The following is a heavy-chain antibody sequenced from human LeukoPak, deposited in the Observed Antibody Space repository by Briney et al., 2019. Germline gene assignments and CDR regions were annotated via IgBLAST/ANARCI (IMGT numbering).Heavy chain of an antibody. Sequence: GGSLRLSCAASGFSFSDSYMTWIRQAPGKGLEWVSRISSSGDPILYADSVKGRFTVSRDNAKNSLYLQMHSLRAEDTAVYYCAGHGKGYTGTWYRGIDYWGQGTLVTVSS. D-gene: IGHD6-13*01. V-gene: IGHV3-11*04. CDR1: GFSFSDSY. J-gene: IGHJ4*02. CDR2: ISSSGDPI. CDR3: AGHGKGYTGTWYRGIDY.